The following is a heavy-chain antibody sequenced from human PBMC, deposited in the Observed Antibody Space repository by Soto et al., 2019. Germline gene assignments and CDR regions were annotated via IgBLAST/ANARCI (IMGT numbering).Heavy chain of an antibody. CDR2: IDWDDDK. CDR1: LFSLTTPGMC. CDR3: AHIRGAGAYYYYPMDV. V-gene: IGHV2-70*12. D-gene: IGHD3-10*01. J-gene: IGHJ6*02. Sequence: XCPTLLNPRQTLTLSCTFSLFSLTTPGMCVSWIRQPPGKALEWLAVIDWDDDKYYSTSLKTRLSISMDTSKNQVVLEMTNVAPVDTATYYCAHIRGAGAYYYYPMDVWGQGTTVTVSS.